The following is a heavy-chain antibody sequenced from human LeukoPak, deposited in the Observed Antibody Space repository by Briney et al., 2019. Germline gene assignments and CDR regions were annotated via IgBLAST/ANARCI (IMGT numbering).Heavy chain of an antibody. J-gene: IGHJ4*02. Sequence: GGSLRLSCAASGVPFRSHDRSCVRQAPGKGLEWVSSISDSGGSTYHADSVKGRFTISRDNSKNTLYLQMNSLRAEDTAAYYGAKDPGLRGEEVWDYWRQGTLVSVSS. D-gene: IGHD3-16*01. CDR1: GVPFRSHD. CDR2: ISDSGGST. CDR3: AKDPGLRGEEVWDY. V-gene: IGHV3-23*01.